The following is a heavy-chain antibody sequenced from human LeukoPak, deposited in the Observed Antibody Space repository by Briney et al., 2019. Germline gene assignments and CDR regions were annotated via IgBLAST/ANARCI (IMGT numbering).Heavy chain of an antibody. CDR2: ISSSGRTI. CDR1: GFTFSDYY. J-gene: IGHJ4*02. Sequence: PGGSLRLSCAASGFTFSDYYMSWIRQAPGKGLEWVSYISSSGRTIYYADSVKGRFTISRDNAKNSLYLQMNSLRAEDTAVYYCARIAGYGGNSWRFDYWGQGTLVTVSS. D-gene: IGHD4-23*01. CDR3: ARIAGYGGNSWRFDY. V-gene: IGHV3-11*01.